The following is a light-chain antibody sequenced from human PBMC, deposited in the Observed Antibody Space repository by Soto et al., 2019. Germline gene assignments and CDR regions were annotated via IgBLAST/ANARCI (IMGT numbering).Light chain of an antibody. V-gene: IGLV4-69*01. J-gene: IGLJ3*02. CDR2: LNSDGSH. CDR3: QTCGTGPWV. CDR1: SGHSSYA. Sequence: QPVLTQSPSASASLGASVKLTCTLSSGHSSYAIAWHQQQPEKGPRYLMKLNSDGSHSKGDGIPERFSGSSSGAERYLTISSLQSEDEADYYCQTCGTGPWVFGGGTKLTVL.